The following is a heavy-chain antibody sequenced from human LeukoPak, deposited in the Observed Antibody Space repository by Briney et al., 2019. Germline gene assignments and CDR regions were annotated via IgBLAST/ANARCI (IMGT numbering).Heavy chain of an antibody. D-gene: IGHD3-3*01. Sequence: PSETLSLTCAVSGYSISSGYYRGWIRQPPGKGLEWIGSIYHSGSTNYNPSLKSRVTISVDTSKNQFSLKLSSVTAADTAVYYCARGRGFGVVIPYYYYYMDVWGKGTTVTVSS. V-gene: IGHV4-38-2*01. J-gene: IGHJ6*03. CDR3: ARGRGFGVVIPYYYYYMDV. CDR1: GYSISSGYY. CDR2: IYHSGST.